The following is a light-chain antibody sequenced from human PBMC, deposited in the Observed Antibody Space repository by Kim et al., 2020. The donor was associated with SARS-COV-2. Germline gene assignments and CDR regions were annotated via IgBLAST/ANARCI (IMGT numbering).Light chain of an antibody. Sequence: RATINCKSSQSVLHSSDNKNYLAWYQQKPGQSPKLLIYWASARESGVPDRFSGSGSGTDFTLTISSLQAEDVAVYYCQQYYIPPLTFGGGTKLEI. CDR3: QQYYIPPLT. V-gene: IGKV4-1*01. CDR1: QSVLHSSDNKNY. J-gene: IGKJ4*01. CDR2: WAS.